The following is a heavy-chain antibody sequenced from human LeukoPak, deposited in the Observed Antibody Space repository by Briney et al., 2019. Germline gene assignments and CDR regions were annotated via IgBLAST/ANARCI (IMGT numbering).Heavy chain of an antibody. D-gene: IGHD5-24*01. CDR3: AKGIVRWLQFYFDY. CDR1: GFTFDDYA. CDR2: ISWNSGSI. J-gene: IGHJ4*02. Sequence: GGSLRLSCAASGFTFDDYAMHWVRQAPGKGLEWVSGISWNSGSIGYADSVKGRFTISRDNAKNSLYLQMNSLRAEDTALYYCAKGIVRWLQFYFDYWGQGTLVTVSS. V-gene: IGHV3-9*01.